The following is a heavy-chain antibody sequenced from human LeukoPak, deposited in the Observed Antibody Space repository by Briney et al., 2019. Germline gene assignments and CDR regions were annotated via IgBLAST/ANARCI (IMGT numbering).Heavy chain of an antibody. CDR2: IWYDGSNK. CDR1: GFTFSTYE. D-gene: IGHD3-16*02. J-gene: IGHJ2*01. Sequence: GGSLRLSCAASGFTFSTYEMNWVRQAPGKGLEWVAVIWYDGSNKYYADSVKGRFTISRDNSKNTLYLQMNSLRAEDTAVYYCAKDRRLSYWYFDLWGRGTLVTVSS. V-gene: IGHV3-33*06. CDR3: AKDRRLSYWYFDL.